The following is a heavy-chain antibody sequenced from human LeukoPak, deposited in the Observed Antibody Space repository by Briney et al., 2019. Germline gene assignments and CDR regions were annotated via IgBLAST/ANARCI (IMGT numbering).Heavy chain of an antibody. CDR2: INHSGGT. CDR3: ARGGVDDYVWGSYRIAHNWFDP. D-gene: IGHD3-16*02. V-gene: IGHV4-34*01. CDR1: GGSFSGYY. J-gene: IGHJ5*02. Sequence: SETLSLTCAVYGGSFSGYYLSWIRQPPGKGLEWIGEINHSGGTNYYPSLKSRVTISVDTSKTQFSLKLSSVTAADTAVYYCARGGVDDYVWGSYRIAHNWFDPWGQGTLVTVSS.